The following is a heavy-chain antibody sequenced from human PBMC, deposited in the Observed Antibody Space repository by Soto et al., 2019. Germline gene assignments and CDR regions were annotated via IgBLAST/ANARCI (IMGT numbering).Heavy chain of an antibody. D-gene: IGHD6-13*01. V-gene: IGHV4-34*01. CDR1: GGSFSGYY. Sequence: SETLSLTCAVYGGSFSGYYWSWIRQPPGKGLEWIGEIDHSGSTNYNPSLESRVTMSVDTSKNQFSLKVSSVTAADTGVYFCARVSSTWHLLPDSWGQGTPVTVSS. CDR2: IDHSGST. J-gene: IGHJ4*02. CDR3: ARVSSTWHLLPDS.